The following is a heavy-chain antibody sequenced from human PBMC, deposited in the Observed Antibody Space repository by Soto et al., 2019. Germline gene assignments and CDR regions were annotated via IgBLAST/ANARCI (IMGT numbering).Heavy chain of an antibody. CDR3: ARGTPNWNYPP. CDR2: ISYDGTNK. CDR1: GFSLTSYA. V-gene: IGHV3-30-3*01. D-gene: IGHD1-7*01. J-gene: IGHJ5*02. Sequence: GGSLRLPCAASGFSLTSYAMHWVRQAPGKGLGWVAVISYDGTNKYYADSLKGRFTISRDNSKNTLYLQMNSLRTEDTAVYYCARGTPNWNYPPWGQGTLVTVSS.